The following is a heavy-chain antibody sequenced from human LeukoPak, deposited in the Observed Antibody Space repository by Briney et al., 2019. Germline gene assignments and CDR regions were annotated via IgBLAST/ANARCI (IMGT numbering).Heavy chain of an antibody. J-gene: IGHJ6*02. D-gene: IGHD3-3*01. Sequence: PSETLSLTCAVYGGSFSGYYWSWIRQPPGKGLEWIGEINHSGSTNYNPSLKSRVTISVDTSKNQFSLKLSSVTAADTAEYYCARVPPLRSGYFVGYYYYGMDVWGQGTTVTVSS. CDR1: GGSFSGYY. CDR2: INHSGST. CDR3: ARVPPLRSGYFVGYYYYGMDV. V-gene: IGHV4-34*01.